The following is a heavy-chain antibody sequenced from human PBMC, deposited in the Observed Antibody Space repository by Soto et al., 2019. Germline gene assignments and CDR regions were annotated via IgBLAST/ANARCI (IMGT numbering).Heavy chain of an antibody. D-gene: IGHD6-13*01. CDR3: AREGVAAAETYYYYMDV. CDR2: INPNSGGT. CDR1: GYTFTGYY. J-gene: IGHJ6*03. V-gene: IGHV1-2*04. Sequence: ASVKVSCKASGYTFTGYYMHWVRQAPGQGLEWMGWINPNSGGTNYAQKFQGWVTMTRDTSISTAYMELSRLGSDDTAVYYCAREGVAAAETYYYYMDVWGKGTTVTVSS.